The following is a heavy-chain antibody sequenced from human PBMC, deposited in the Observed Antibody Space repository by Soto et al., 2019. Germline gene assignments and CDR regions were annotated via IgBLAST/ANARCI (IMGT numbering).Heavy chain of an antibody. D-gene: IGHD2-2*01. CDR2: INPNSGGT. J-gene: IGHJ4*02. V-gene: IGHV1-2*02. Sequence: ASVKGYCTASGSTFTGYYMHWVRQAPGQGLEWMGWINPNSGGTNYAQKFQGRVTMTRDTSISTAYMELSRLRSDDTAVYYCARVSEYQLLFRWGQGTLVTVSS. CDR3: ARVSEYQLLFR. CDR1: GSTFTGYY.